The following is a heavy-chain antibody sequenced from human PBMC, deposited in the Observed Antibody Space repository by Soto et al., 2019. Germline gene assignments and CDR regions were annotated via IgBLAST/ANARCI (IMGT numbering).Heavy chain of an antibody. V-gene: IGHV1-2*04. D-gene: IGHD3-16*01. CDR2: MNPKSGAT. CDR1: GYTFTDYY. J-gene: IGHJ5*02. Sequence: GASVKVSCKASGYTFTDYYIHWVRQAPGQGLEWMGWMNPKSGATFYAQKFQGWVTVTRDTSISTAYVELSRLTSDDTAVYSCARDTPGGVNPCDLWGQGTLVTVYS. CDR3: ARDTPGGVNPCDL.